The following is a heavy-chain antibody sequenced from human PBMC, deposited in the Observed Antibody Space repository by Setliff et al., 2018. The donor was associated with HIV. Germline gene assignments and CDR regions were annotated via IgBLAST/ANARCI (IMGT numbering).Heavy chain of an antibody. J-gene: IGHJ4*02. CDR3: ALLWPFDY. CDR2: INEDGSEK. D-gene: IGHD3-10*01. CDR1: GFTFSAYA. Sequence: PGGSLRLSCAASGFTFSAYAMHWVRQAPGKGLEWVANINEDGSEKYYMDSVKGRFTISRDNAENSLFLQMNSLRAEDTAIYYCALLWPFDYWGQGALVTVSS. V-gene: IGHV3-7*03.